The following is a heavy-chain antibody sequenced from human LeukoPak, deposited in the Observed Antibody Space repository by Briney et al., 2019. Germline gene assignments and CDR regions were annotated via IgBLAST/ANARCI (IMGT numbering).Heavy chain of an antibody. D-gene: IGHD4-23*01. V-gene: IGHV3-66*02. Sequence: GGSLRLSCAASGFTVSSNYMSWVRQAPGKGLEGVSVIYSGGSTYYADSVKGRFTISRDNSKNTLYLQMNSLRAEDTAVYYCARDPTVVTGGGYFDYWGQGTLVTVSS. J-gene: IGHJ4*02. CDR1: GFTVSSNY. CDR3: ARDPTVVTGGGYFDY. CDR2: IYSGGST.